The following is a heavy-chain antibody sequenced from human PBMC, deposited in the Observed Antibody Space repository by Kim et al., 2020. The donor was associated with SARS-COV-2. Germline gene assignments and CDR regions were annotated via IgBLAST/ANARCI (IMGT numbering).Heavy chain of an antibody. CDR3: ARHLRGSSSWYTHYWYLDR. Sequence: SETLSLTCTVSGGSISSSSYYWGWIRQPPGKGLEWIGSIYYSGSTYYNPSLKSRVTISVDTSKNQFSLKLSSVTAEDTAVYYCARHLRGSSSWYTHYWYLDRWGRGTLVTVAS. CDR2: IYYSGST. J-gene: IGHJ2*01. D-gene: IGHD6-13*01. CDR1: GGSISSSSYY. V-gene: IGHV4-39*01.